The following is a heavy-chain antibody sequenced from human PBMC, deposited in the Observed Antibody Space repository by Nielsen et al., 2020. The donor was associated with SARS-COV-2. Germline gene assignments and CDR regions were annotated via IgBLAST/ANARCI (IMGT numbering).Heavy chain of an antibody. D-gene: IGHD7-27*01. Sequence: GESLKISCAASGFTFSDYAMHWVRQAPGKGLEWVAVISYDGSNKYYADSVKGRFTISRDNSKNTLYLQMNSLRAEDTAVYYCARGNGWGSYFDYWGQGTLVTVSS. J-gene: IGHJ4*02. CDR3: ARGNGWGSYFDY. V-gene: IGHV3-30-3*01. CDR2: ISYDGSNK. CDR1: GFTFSDYA.